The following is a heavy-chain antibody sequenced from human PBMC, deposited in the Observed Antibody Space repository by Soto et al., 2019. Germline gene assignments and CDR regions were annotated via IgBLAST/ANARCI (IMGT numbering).Heavy chain of an antibody. D-gene: IGHD2-2*01. CDR3: SGGDCSSTSCYGRVCDY. J-gene: IGHJ4*02. Sequence: PSETLSLTCTVSGGSISSVGYYWSWIRQHPGKGLEWIGYIYYSGSTYYNPSLKSRVTISVDTSKNQFSLKLSSVTAADTAVYYCSGGDCSSTSCYGRVCDYWGQGTLVTVSS. CDR2: IYYSGST. CDR1: GGSISSVGYY. V-gene: IGHV4-31*03.